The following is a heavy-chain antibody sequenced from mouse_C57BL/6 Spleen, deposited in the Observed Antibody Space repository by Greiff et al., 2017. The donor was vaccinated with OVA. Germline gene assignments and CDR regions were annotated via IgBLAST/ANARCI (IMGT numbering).Heavy chain of an antibody. V-gene: IGHV1-82*01. D-gene: IGHD1-1*01. CDR2: IYPGDGDT. J-gene: IGHJ2*01. CDR3: ATTVDYCDD. CDR1: GYAFSSSW. Sequence: VQLQQSGPELVKPGASVKISCKASGYAFSSSWMNWVKQRPGKGLEWIGRIYPGDGDTNYNGKFKGKATLTADKSTRTAYMQRSSLTSEYSAGSFCATTVDYCDDGGQGTTRTVSA.